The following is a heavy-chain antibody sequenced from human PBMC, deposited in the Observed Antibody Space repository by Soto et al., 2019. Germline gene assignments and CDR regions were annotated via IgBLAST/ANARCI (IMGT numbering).Heavy chain of an antibody. V-gene: IGHV3-33*06. CDR2: IWNDGSNK. CDR3: AKVGRGGSTGWFDF. CDR1: GFTFSLYG. Sequence: ESGGGVVQPGRSLRLSCAASGFTFSLYGVHWVRQAPGKGLEWVAIIWNDGSNKYYADSVRGRFTVSRDNSKNTAYLQMNSLTAEDTAIYYCAKVGRGGSTGWFDFWGQGTLVTVSS. J-gene: IGHJ4*02. D-gene: IGHD6-19*01.